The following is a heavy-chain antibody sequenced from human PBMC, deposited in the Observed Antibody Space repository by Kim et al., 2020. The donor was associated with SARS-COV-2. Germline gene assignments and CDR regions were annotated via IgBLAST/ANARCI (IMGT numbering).Heavy chain of an antibody. J-gene: IGHJ5*02. D-gene: IGHD2-2*01. CDR2: IYYSGST. CDR1: GGSISSGGYY. V-gene: IGHV4-31*03. CDR3: ARLYQLLPRGWFDP. Sequence: SETLSLTCTVSGGSISSGGYYWSWIRQHPGKGLEWIGYIYYSGSTYYNPSLKSRVTISVDTSKNQFSLKLSSVTAADTAVYYCARLYQLLPRGWFDPWGQGTLVTVSS.